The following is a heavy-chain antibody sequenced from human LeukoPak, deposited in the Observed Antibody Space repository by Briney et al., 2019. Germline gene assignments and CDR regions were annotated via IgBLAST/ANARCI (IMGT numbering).Heavy chain of an antibody. CDR2: IIPIFGTA. Sequence: SVKVSCKAFGGTFSSYAISWVRQAPGQGLEWMGGIIPIFGTANYAQKFQGRVTITADESTSTAYMELSSLRSEDTAVYYCARKDYYGSGSFDYWGQGTLVTVSS. D-gene: IGHD3-10*01. J-gene: IGHJ4*02. CDR3: ARKDYYGSGSFDY. V-gene: IGHV1-69*13. CDR1: GGTFSSYA.